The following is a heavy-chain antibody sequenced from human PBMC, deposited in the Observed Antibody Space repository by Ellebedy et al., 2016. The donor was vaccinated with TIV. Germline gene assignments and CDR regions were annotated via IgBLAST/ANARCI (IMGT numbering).Heavy chain of an antibody. CDR3: ARSQYLLVFNDAFDI. V-gene: IGHV1-18*04. CDR1: GYTFSSYG. CDR2: IRGHNGNT. J-gene: IGHJ3*02. Sequence: AASVKVSCKSSGYTFSSYGISWVRQAPGQGLEWMGWIRGHNGNTKSAQSFQDSLPMTTDTSTTTTDMELRGLRSDDTAVYYCARSQYLLVFNDAFDIWGQGTMVTVSS. D-gene: IGHD1-1*01.